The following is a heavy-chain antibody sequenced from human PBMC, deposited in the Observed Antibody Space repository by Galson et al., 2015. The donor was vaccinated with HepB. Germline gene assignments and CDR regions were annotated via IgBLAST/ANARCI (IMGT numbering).Heavy chain of an antibody. D-gene: IGHD2-2*01. J-gene: IGHJ6*02. CDR2: ISSSSSYI. Sequence: SLRLSCAASGFTFSSYSMNWVRQAPGKGLEWVSSISSSSSYIYYADSVKGRFTISRDNAKNSLYLQMNSLRAEDTAVYYCARDRGFVVVPAAVSFYYYYYGMDVWGQGTTVTVSS. CDR1: GFTFSSYS. CDR3: ARDRGFVVVPAAVSFYYYYYGMDV. V-gene: IGHV3-21*01.